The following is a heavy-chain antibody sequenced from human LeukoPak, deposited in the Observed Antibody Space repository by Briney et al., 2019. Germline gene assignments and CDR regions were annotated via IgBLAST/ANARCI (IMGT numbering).Heavy chain of an antibody. J-gene: IGHJ4*02. D-gene: IGHD3-22*01. Sequence: GRSLRLSCTSSGFTFGEYAMTWVRRAPGKGLEWVALISYDGSNKYYADSVKGRFTIPRDNSKNTLYLQMNSLRAEDTAVYYCARAPGTMIVVDYWGQGTLVTVSS. CDR3: ARAPGTMIVVDY. CDR2: ISYDGSNK. V-gene: IGHV3-30*04. CDR1: GFTFGEYA.